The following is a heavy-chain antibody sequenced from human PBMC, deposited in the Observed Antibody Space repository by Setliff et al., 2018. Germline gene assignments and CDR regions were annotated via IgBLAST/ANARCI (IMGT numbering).Heavy chain of an antibody. J-gene: IGHJ4*02. CDR1: GGTFSSNG. D-gene: IGHD6-19*01. V-gene: IGHV1-69*05. CDR3: ARSPPNRGSGSGWYGDF. Sequence: SVKVSCKASGGTFSSNGISWVRQAPGQGLEWMGGINPIFGTTTYAQKFQGRVTITTDESTSTAYMDLSSLTSDDTAVYYCARSPPNRGSGSGWYGDFWGQGTLVTVSS. CDR2: INPIFGTT.